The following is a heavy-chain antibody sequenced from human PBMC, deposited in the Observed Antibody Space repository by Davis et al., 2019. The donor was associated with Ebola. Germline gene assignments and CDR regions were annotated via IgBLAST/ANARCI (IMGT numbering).Heavy chain of an antibody. Sequence: SETLSLTCAVYGGSFSGYYWSWIRQPPGKGLEWIGEINHSGSTNYNPSLKSRVTISVDTSKNQFSLKLSSVTAADTAVYYCARDRVYSSGYDYWGQGTLVTVSS. V-gene: IGHV4-34*01. CDR2: INHSGST. J-gene: IGHJ4*02. CDR3: ARDRVYSSGYDY. D-gene: IGHD6-19*01. CDR1: GGSFSGYY.